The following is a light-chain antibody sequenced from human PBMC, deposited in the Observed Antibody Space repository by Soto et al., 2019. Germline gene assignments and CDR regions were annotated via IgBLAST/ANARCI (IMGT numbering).Light chain of an antibody. V-gene: IGKV3-11*01. Sequence: EIVLTQSPATLSLSPGERATLSCRASQSVSSNLAWYQQKPGQAPRLLIYDASNRATGFPARFSGSGSGTDFTLTISSLEPEDFALYYCQQRSNWPRTFGQGTKVEMK. CDR1: QSVSSN. CDR2: DAS. CDR3: QQRSNWPRT. J-gene: IGKJ2*01.